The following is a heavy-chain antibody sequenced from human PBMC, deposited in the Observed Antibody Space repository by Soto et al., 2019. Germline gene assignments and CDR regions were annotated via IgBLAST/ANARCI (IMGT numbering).Heavy chain of an antibody. CDR2: VYYSGRS. CDR3: ARVPYLTFWSGHSGYXXX. J-gene: IGHJ4*02. Sequence: PSETLSLTCAVSGGFIRSSSFYWGWRGKPPGKGLEWIGSVYYSGRSAYNPSLESRVTISADTSNNQFSLRLTSVTAPDTAVYYCARVPYLTFWSGHSGYXXXWGQGXXVTVS. CDR1: GGFIRSSSFY. D-gene: IGHD3-3*01. V-gene: IGHV4-39*01.